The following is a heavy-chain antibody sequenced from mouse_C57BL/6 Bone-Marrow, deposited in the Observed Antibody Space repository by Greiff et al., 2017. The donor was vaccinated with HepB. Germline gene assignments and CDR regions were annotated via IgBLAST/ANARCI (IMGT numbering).Heavy chain of an antibody. V-gene: IGHV1-72*01. CDR1: GYTFTSYW. CDR3: ARWWMYYYGSSWYFDV. J-gene: IGHJ1*03. Sequence: QVQLQQPGAELVKPGASVKLSCKASGYTFTSYWMHWVQQRPGRGLEWIGRIDPNSGGTKYNEKFKSKGTLTVDKPSSTAYMQLSSLTSEDSAVYYCARWWMYYYGSSWYFDVWGTGTTVTVSS. CDR2: IDPNSGGT. D-gene: IGHD1-1*01.